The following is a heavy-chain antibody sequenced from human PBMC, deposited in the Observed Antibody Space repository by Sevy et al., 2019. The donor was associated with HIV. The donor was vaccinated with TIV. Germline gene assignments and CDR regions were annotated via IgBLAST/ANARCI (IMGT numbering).Heavy chain of an antibody. CDR3: TTHPPGYYYGSGTAPYMDV. V-gene: IGHV3-15*05. J-gene: IGHJ6*04. CDR2: IKSKSDGGTT. CDR1: AFTLNNTW. Sequence: GGSLRLSCAGSAFTLNNTWMSWVRQAPGKGLEWVGRIKSKSDGGTTDYGAPVRGRFIISRDDLKNTVYLEMNSLKSEDTGVYYCTTHPPGYYYGSGTAPYMDVWGKGTTVTVSS. D-gene: IGHD3-10*01.